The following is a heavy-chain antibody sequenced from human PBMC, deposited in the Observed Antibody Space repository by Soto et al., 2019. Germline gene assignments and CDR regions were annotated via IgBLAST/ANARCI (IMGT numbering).Heavy chain of an antibody. Sequence: QVQLVQSGAEVKKPGSSVRISCKASGGTFSSYAISWVRQAPGQGLEWMGGIIPIFGTANYAQKFQGRVTITADKSTSTAYMELSSLRSEDTAVYYCARDLCGGGCSTFDYWGQGTLVTVSS. CDR2: IIPIFGTA. D-gene: IGHD2-21*02. V-gene: IGHV1-69*06. CDR1: GGTFSSYA. CDR3: ARDLCGGGCSTFDY. J-gene: IGHJ4*02.